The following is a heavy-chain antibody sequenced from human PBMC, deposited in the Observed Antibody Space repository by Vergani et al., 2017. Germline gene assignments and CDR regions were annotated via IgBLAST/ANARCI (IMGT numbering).Heavy chain of an antibody. Sequence: QLQLQESGPGLVKPSATLSLTCSVSGASIRSSNYYWGWIRQPPGKGLEWIASIYYSGSTYYNPSLKSRVTISVDTSKNQFSLKLSSVTAADTAVYFCASQQWELYYWGQGTLVTVSS. CDR1: GASIRSSNYY. CDR2: IYYSGST. V-gene: IGHV4-39*01. J-gene: IGHJ4*02. CDR3: ASQQWELYY. D-gene: IGHD1-26*01.